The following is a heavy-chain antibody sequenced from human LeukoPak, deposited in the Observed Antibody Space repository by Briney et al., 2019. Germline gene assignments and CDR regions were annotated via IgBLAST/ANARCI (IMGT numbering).Heavy chain of an antibody. D-gene: IGHD5-12*01. CDR2: INPNSGGT. J-gene: IGHJ4*02. CDR1: GYTFTGYY. V-gene: IGHV1-2*04. Sequence: ASAKVSCKASGYTFTGYYMHWVRQAPGQGLEWMGWINPNSGGTNYAQKFQGWVTMTRDTSISTAYMELSRLRSDDTAVYYCARAGGYSGYEDFDYWGQGTLVTVSS. CDR3: ARAGGYSGYEDFDY.